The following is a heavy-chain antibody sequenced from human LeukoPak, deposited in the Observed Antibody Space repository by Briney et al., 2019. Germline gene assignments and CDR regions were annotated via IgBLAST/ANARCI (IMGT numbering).Heavy chain of an antibody. Sequence: GGSLRLSCAASGCTFDDYAMHWVRQAPGKGLEWVSLISWDGGSTYYADSVKGRFTISRDNSKNSLYLQMNSLRAEDTALYYCAKPINSGWYGGAFDIWGQGTMVTVSS. D-gene: IGHD6-19*01. CDR3: AKPINSGWYGGAFDI. V-gene: IGHV3-43D*04. CDR1: GCTFDDYA. J-gene: IGHJ3*02. CDR2: ISWDGGST.